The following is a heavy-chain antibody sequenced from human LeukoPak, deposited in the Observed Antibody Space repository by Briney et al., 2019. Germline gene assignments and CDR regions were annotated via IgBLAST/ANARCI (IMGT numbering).Heavy chain of an antibody. J-gene: IGHJ6*03. D-gene: IGHD5-18*01. Sequence: GASVKVSCKASGYTFTSYDINWVRQATGQGLEWMGWMNPNSGNTGYAQKFQGRVTITRNTSISTAYMELSSLRSEDTAVYYCARGRGYSYGSGPRHYYMDVWGKGTTVTVSS. CDR1: GYTFTSYD. CDR3: ARGRGYSYGSGPRHYYMDV. CDR2: MNPNSGNT. V-gene: IGHV1-8*03.